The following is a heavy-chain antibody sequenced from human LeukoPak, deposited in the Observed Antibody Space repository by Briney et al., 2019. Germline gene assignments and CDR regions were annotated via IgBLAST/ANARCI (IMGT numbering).Heavy chain of an antibody. Sequence: GGSLRLSCAASGFTFSNYAMLWVRQAPGKGLEWVAVISYDGRKKDYADSVKGRFTISRDNSKNTLYLQMNSLRAEDTAVYYCARAGTLLWFGEANFDYWGQGTLVTVSS. V-gene: IGHV3-30*04. J-gene: IGHJ4*02. CDR3: ARAGTLLWFGEANFDY. CDR1: GFTFSNYA. CDR2: ISYDGRKK. D-gene: IGHD3-10*01.